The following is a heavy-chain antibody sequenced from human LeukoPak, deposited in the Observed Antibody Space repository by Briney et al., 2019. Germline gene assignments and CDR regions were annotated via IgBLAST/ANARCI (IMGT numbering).Heavy chain of an antibody. Sequence: SETLSLTCAVYVWSFSVYYWSWIRQSPGKGLEWLGEINHSGTTNYNPSLRGRATIAVDPSKNQFSLRLRSLTAADTAVYYCAIERAVADYYYYMDVWGKGTTVIVSS. V-gene: IGHV4-34*01. J-gene: IGHJ6*03. D-gene: IGHD6-19*01. CDR1: VWSFSVYY. CDR2: INHSGTT. CDR3: AIERAVADYYYYMDV.